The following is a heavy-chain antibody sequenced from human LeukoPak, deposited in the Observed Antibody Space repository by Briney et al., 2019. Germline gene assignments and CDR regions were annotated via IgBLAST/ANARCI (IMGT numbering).Heavy chain of an antibody. CDR3: ARGGPRGPYYYYGMDV. CDR2: ITTAGYT. Sequence: GGSLRLSCAACEFIFSSYDMHWVRQVTGKGLEWVSAITTAGYTYYPGSVKGQFTISRENAKSSLYLQMNSLRAGDTAVYYCARGGPRGPYYYYGMDVWGQGTTVTVSS. CDR1: EFIFSSYD. V-gene: IGHV3-13*03. D-gene: IGHD3-10*01. J-gene: IGHJ6*02.